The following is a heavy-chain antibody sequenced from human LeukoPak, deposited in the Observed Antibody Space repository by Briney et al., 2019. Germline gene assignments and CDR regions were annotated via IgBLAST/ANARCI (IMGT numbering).Heavy chain of an antibody. V-gene: IGHV3-7*04. CDR1: GFTFSSYW. CDR3: ARDHTLWFGELFDY. CDR2: IKQDGSEK. J-gene: IGHJ4*02. D-gene: IGHD3-10*01. Sequence: PGGSLRLSCAASGFTFSSYWMSWVRQAPGKGLEWVANIKQDGSEKYYVDSVKGRFTISRDNAKNSLYLQMNSLRAEDTAVYYCARDHTLWFGELFDYWGQGTLVTVSS.